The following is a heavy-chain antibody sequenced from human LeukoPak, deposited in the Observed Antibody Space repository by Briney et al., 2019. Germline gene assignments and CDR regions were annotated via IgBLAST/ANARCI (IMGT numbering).Heavy chain of an antibody. J-gene: IGHJ6*02. D-gene: IGHD2-15*01. CDR1: GYTLTELS. CDR3: ARVAYCSGGSCYIPDYYYGMDV. Sequence: ASVKVSCKVSGYTLTELSMHWVRQAPGKGLEWMGGFDPEDGETIYAQKFQGRVTMTEDTSTDTAYMELSSLRSEDTAVYYCARVAYCSGGSCYIPDYYYGMDVWGQGTTVTVSS. V-gene: IGHV1-24*01. CDR2: FDPEDGET.